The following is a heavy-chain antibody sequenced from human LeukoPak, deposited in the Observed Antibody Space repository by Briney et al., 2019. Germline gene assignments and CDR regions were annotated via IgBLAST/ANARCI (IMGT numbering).Heavy chain of an antibody. CDR3: AKDIGSGWSFDY. V-gene: IGHV3-43*02. CDR1: GFTFHNYA. J-gene: IGHJ4*02. Sequence: GGSLRLSCAASGFTFHNYAMRWVRQAPGKGRRWVSLIKGNGDTTYNADSVKGRFTISRDNSKNSLYLQIKSLRTEDTALYYCAKDIGSGWSFDYWGQGTLVTVSS. D-gene: IGHD6-19*01. CDR2: IKGNGDTT.